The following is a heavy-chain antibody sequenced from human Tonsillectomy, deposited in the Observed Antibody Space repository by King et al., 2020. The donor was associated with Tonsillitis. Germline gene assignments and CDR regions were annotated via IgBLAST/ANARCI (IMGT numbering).Heavy chain of an antibody. Sequence: VQLVESGGGVVQPGRSLRLSCAASGFTLSSHAMHWVRQAPGKGLEWMAVISYDGSNKYYADSVKGRITISRDYSKNTLYLQMNSLRAEDTAVYYCARDRGYYYGMDVWGQGTTVTVSS. CDR2: ISYDGSNK. CDR1: GFTLSSHA. CDR3: ARDRGYYYGMDV. J-gene: IGHJ6*02. D-gene: IGHD3-10*01. V-gene: IGHV3-30*04.